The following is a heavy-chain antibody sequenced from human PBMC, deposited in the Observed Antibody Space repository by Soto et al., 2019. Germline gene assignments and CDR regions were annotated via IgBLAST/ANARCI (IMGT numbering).Heavy chain of an antibody. CDR1: GGSISGPNW. Sequence: QVQLQESGPGLMKPSGTLSLTCTVSGGSISGPNWWSWVRQTPGKGLEWIGEIFHSGITHYNPSLKRRVTISVDKSKTHFSLGLNSVTAADSAVYYCATRGGDGDNIFDNWGQGTLVTVSS. CDR2: IFHSGIT. J-gene: IGHJ4*02. CDR3: ATRGGDGDNIFDN. D-gene: IGHD4-17*01. V-gene: IGHV4-4*02.